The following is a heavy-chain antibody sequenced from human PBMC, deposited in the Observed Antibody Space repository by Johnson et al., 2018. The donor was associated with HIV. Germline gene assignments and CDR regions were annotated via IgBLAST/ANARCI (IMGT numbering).Heavy chain of an antibody. CDR1: GFTFSSYA. CDR3: ARDGAQQLARDAFDI. D-gene: IGHD6-13*01. J-gene: IGHJ3*02. CDR2: ISYDGSNT. Sequence: QMQLVESGGGVVQHGRSLRLSCAASGFTFSSYAMHWVRQAPGKGLEWVAVISYDGSNTYSADSVKGRFTISRDNSKNTLYLQMTSLRAEDTAVYYCARDGAQQLARDAFDIWGQGTVVTVSS. V-gene: IGHV3-30*04.